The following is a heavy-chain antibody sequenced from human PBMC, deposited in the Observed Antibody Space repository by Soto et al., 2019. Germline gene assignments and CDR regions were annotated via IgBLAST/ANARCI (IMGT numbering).Heavy chain of an antibody. D-gene: IGHD2-21*02. CDR3: AKGFIVVVTAIRPDDNFDV. V-gene: IGHV3-23*01. CDR2: ISGSGGTI. J-gene: IGHJ3*01. Sequence: EVQLLESGGGLVQPGGSPRLSCAASGFTFNTYAMNWVRQAPGKGLEWVASISGSGGTINYADSVKGRFTTSRDTSKNTLYLQMNSLSAEDTAVYYCAKGFIVVVTAIRPDDNFDVWGQGTMVTVSS. CDR1: GFTFNTYA.